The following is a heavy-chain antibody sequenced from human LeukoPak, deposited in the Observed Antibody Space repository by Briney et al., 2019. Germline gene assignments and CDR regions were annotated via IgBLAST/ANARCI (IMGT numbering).Heavy chain of an antibody. Sequence: SETLSLTCTVSGTFISPYHWSWFRQSAGKGLEWIGLMYSSGSSNYSPSLKSRLTISPDNSKNQFSLRLSSVTAADTAVYYCARALCVSNGICYAFDIWGQGTTVIVSS. CDR1: GTFISPYH. CDR2: MYSSGSS. CDR3: ARALCVSNGICYAFDI. D-gene: IGHD2-8*01. J-gene: IGHJ3*02. V-gene: IGHV4-4*07.